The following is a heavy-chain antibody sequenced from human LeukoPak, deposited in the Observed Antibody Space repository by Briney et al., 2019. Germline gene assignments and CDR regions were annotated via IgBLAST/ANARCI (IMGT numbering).Heavy chain of an antibody. CDR3: AKRGVVIRGILVIGYHQEAYHYDF. J-gene: IGHJ4*02. V-gene: IGHV3-23*01. CDR1: GISFSNYA. CDR2: ISERGGST. Sequence: GGSLRLSCVVSGISFSNYAMTWVRQAPGKGLEWVSYISERGGSTTYADSVKGRFTISRDTSLNTLYLQMNNLRAEDTAVYFCAKRGVVIRGILVIGYHQEAYHYDFWGQGGLVTVSS. D-gene: IGHD3-10*01.